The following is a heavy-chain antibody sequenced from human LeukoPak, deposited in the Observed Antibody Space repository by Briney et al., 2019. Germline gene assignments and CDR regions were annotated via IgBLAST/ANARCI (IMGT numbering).Heavy chain of an antibody. V-gene: IGHV3-7*01. CDR2: IKQDGSEK. CDR3: ARGYCSSSSCYSAGVKDY. D-gene: IGHD2-2*01. Sequence: GGSLRLSCAASGFTFSNYWMSWVRQAPGKGLEWVANIKQDGSEKYYVDSVKGRFTISRDNAKNSLYLQMNSLRAEDTALYYCARGYCSSSSCYSAGVKDYWGQGTLVTVSS. CDR1: GFTFSNYW. J-gene: IGHJ4*02.